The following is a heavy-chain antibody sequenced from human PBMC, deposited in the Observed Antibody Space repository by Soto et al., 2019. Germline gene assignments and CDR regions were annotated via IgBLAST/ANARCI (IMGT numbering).Heavy chain of an antibody. Sequence: QVQLVQSGAEVKKPGSSVKVSCKASGGTFSSYAISWVRQAPGQGLEWMGGIIPLFGTANYAQKSQGRVTITADESTSTAYMELSSLRSEDTAVYYCASSVAKYYDYGMDVWGQGTTVTVSS. CDR1: GGTFSSYA. CDR2: IIPLFGTA. J-gene: IGHJ6*02. V-gene: IGHV1-69*12. D-gene: IGHD5-12*01. CDR3: ASSVAKYYDYGMDV.